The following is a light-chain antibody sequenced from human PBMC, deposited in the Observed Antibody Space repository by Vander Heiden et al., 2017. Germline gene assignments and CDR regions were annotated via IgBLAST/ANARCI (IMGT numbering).Light chain of an antibody. J-gene: IGLJ1*01. Sequence: QSVLTQPPSLVAAPGPKVTISCSGSSSNLGNNYVSWYQRHPGTAQKITIYENNKRPSGIPDRSACSKTGTLATLGITGLQTGVEADDYCGTLDSSLSGGVCGTWTKVTV. V-gene: IGLV1-51*02. CDR1: SSNLGNNY. CDR3: GTLDSSLSGGV. CDR2: ENN.